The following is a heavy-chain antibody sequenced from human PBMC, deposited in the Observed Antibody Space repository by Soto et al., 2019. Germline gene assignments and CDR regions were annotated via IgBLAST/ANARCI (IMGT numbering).Heavy chain of an antibody. Sequence: GGSLRLSCAASGFTFTNYGIDWVRQAPGKGLEWVAVIWYDGSNKCYADSVKGRFTISRDNSKNTVYLQMNTLRAEDTAVYYCARVEYSSSPIDHWGQGTLVTVSS. V-gene: IGHV3-33*01. CDR1: GFTFTNYG. J-gene: IGHJ5*02. D-gene: IGHD6-6*01. CDR3: ARVEYSSSPIDH. CDR2: IWYDGSNK.